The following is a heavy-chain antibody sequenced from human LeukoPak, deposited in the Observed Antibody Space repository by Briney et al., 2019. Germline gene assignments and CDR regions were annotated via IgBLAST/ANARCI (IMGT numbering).Heavy chain of an antibody. V-gene: IGHV6-1*01. CDR1: GDSVSSNSAT. Sequence: SQTLSLTCAISGDSVSSNSATWNWIRQSPSSGLEWLGRTYYRSKWYNDYAVSVKSRITINPDTSKNQFSLQLNSVTPEDTAVCYCARDDLRYCSSTSQCHFDYWGQGTLVTVSS. D-gene: IGHD2-2*01. J-gene: IGHJ4*02. CDR2: TYYRSKWYN. CDR3: ARDDLRYCSSTSQCHFDY.